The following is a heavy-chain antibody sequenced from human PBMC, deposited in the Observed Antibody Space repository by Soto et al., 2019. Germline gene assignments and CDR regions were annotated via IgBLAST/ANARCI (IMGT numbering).Heavy chain of an antibody. CDR3: ATLKYYYGSGSTNFDY. V-gene: IGHV3-33*01. CDR2: IWYDGSNK. Sequence: GGSLRLSCAASGFTFSSYGMHWVRQAPGKGLEWVAVIWYDGSNKYYADSVKGRFTISRDNSKNTLYLQMNSLRAEDTAVYYCATLKYYYGSGSTNFDYWGQGTLVTVSS. J-gene: IGHJ4*02. D-gene: IGHD3-10*01. CDR1: GFTFSSYG.